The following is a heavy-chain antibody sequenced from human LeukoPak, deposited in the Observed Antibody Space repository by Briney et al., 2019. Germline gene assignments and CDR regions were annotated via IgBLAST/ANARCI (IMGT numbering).Heavy chain of an antibody. Sequence: GGSLRLFCAASGSTFSSYAMHWVRQAPGKGLEYVSAISSNGGSTYYANSVKGRFTISRDNSKNTLYLQMGSLRAEDMAVYYCARVAAAGSSDYWGQGTLVTVSS. J-gene: IGHJ4*02. D-gene: IGHD6-13*01. CDR3: ARVAAAGSSDY. CDR2: ISSNGGST. V-gene: IGHV3-64*01. CDR1: GSTFSSYA.